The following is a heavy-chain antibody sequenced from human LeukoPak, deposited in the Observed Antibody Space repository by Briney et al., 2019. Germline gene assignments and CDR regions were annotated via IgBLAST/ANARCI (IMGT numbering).Heavy chain of an antibody. CDR1: GGTISSSSYY. V-gene: IGHV4-39*01. J-gene: IGHJ4*02. CDR2: IYYSGST. Sequence: SETMSLTCNVSGGTISSSSYYWGWIRQPPGKGLEWIGSIYYSGSTYYNPSLKSRVTISVDTSKNQFSLKLSSVTAADTAVYYCASIPRGGYSGSYYGAYWGQGTLVTVSS. D-gene: IGHD1-26*01. CDR3: ASIPRGGYSGSYYGAY.